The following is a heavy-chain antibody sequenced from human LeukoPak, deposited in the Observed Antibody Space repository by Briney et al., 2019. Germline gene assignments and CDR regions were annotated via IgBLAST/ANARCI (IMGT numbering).Heavy chain of an antibody. CDR3: ARDGGYSGLLRTGKIQLGFDY. V-gene: IGHV3-30-3*01. CDR2: ISYDGSNK. Sequence: GGSLRLSCAASGFTFSSYAMHWVRQAPGKGLERVAVISYDGSNKYYADSVKGRFTISRDNSKNTLYLQMSSLRAEDTAVYYCARDGGYSGLLRTGKIQLGFDYWGQGTLVTVSS. CDR1: GFTFSSYA. J-gene: IGHJ4*02. D-gene: IGHD5-12*01.